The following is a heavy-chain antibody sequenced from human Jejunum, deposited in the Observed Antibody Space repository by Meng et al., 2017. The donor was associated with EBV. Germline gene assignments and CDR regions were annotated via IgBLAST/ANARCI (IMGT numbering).Heavy chain of an antibody. V-gene: IGHV3-21*01. CDR1: GFTFSSYS. D-gene: IGHD6-6*01. Sequence: EVQLVESGGGLVKPGGSLRLSCAASGFTFSSYSMNWVRQAPGKGLEWVSFISSSSSYIYYADSVKGRFTISRDNAKNSLYLKMNSLRAEDTAVYYCARGIYSSSGYFDYWGQGTLVTVSS. CDR2: ISSSSSYI. J-gene: IGHJ4*02. CDR3: ARGIYSSSGYFDY.